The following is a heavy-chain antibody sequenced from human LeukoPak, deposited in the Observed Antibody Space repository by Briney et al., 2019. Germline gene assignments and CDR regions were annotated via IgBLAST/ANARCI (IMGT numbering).Heavy chain of an antibody. Sequence: GGSLRLSCAASGFTFSSYAMSWVRQAPGKGLEWVSAISGSGGSTYYADSVKGRFTISRDNSKNTQYLQMNTLRAEDTAVYYCAKHMGRYCFYGMDVWGQGTTVTVSS. CDR3: AKHMGRYCFYGMDV. CDR2: ISGSGGST. CDR1: GFTFSSYA. J-gene: IGHJ6*02. D-gene: IGHD3-10*01. V-gene: IGHV3-23*01.